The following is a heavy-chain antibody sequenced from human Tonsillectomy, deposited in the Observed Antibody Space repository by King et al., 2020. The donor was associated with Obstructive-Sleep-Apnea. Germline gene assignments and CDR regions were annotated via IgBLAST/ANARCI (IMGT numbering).Heavy chain of an antibody. CDR1: GYSISGGYY. CDR2: IHHSGST. V-gene: IGHV4-38-2*02. D-gene: IGHD3-22*01. CDR3: ARDRDVYYYDTSGAKYGMDV. Sequence: HVQLQESGPGLLKPSETLSLTCTVSGYSISGGYYWGWIRQPPGKGLEWIGSIHHSGSTNYKPSLKSRVTISIDTSKNQFSLRLRPVTAADTAVYYCARDRDVYYYDTSGAKYGMDVWGQGTTVTVSS. J-gene: IGHJ6*02.